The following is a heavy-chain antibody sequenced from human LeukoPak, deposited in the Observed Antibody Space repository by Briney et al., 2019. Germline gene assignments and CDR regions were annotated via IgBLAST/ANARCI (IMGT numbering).Heavy chain of an antibody. CDR1: GGTFSSYT. CDR3: AKTHSPYCGGDCPFDY. CDR2: IIPVLSIA. V-gene: IGHV1-69*02. Sequence: GASVKVSCEASGGTFSSYTISWVRQAPGQGLEWMGRIIPVLSIANYAQKFQGRVTITADKSTSTAYMELSSLRSEDTAVYYCAKTHSPYCGGDCPFDYWGQGTLVTVSS. J-gene: IGHJ4*02. D-gene: IGHD2-21*02.